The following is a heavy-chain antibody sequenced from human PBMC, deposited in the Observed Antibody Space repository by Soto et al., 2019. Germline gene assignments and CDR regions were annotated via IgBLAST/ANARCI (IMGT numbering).Heavy chain of an antibody. V-gene: IGHV1-18*01. D-gene: IGHD1-26*01. J-gene: IGHJ6*02. CDR2: ISAYNGNT. CDR3: ATVGVGATHLYYYYYGMDV. Sequence: ASVKVSCKASGYTFTSYGISWVRQAPGQGLEWMGWISAYNGNTNYAQKLQGRVTMTTDTSTSTAYMELRSLRSDDTAVYYCATVGVGATHLYYYYYGMDVWGQGTTVTVSS. CDR1: GYTFTSYG.